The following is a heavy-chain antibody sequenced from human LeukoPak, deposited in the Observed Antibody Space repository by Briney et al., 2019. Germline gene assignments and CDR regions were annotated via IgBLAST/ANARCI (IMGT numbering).Heavy chain of an antibody. CDR3: ARACPHCSSTRCLYYYYMDV. CDR1: GDSVSSNSAA. V-gene: IGHV6-1*01. J-gene: IGHJ6*03. CDR2: TYYRSKWYN. D-gene: IGHD2-2*01. Sequence: SQTLSLTCAISGDSVSSNSAAWNWIRPSPSRGLEWLGRTYYRSKWYNDYAVSVKSRITINPDTSKNQFSLQLNSVTPEDTAVYYCARACPHCSSTRCLYYYYMDVWGKGTTVTVSS.